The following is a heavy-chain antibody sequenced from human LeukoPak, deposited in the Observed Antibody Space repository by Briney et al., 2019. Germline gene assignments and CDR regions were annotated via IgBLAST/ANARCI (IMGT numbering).Heavy chain of an antibody. V-gene: IGHV3-30*02. Sequence: PGGSLRLSCAASGFTFSSYGMHWVCQAPGKGLEWVAFIGYDGNNKYYPDSVKGRFTISRDISKNTLYLQMNSLRAEDTAVYYCAKGPKQLLVRRSVWSYMDVWGKGTTVTIS. J-gene: IGHJ6*03. CDR3: AKGPKQLLVRRSVWSYMDV. CDR1: GFTFSSYG. CDR2: IGYDGNNK. D-gene: IGHD5/OR15-5a*01.